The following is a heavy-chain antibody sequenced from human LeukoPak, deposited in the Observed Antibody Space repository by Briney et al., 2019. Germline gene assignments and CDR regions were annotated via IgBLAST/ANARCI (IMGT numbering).Heavy chain of an antibody. CDR3: AKKGATVSGQSRWVDH. CDR2: ISGSGGIT. D-gene: IGHD6-19*01. J-gene: IGHJ5*02. Sequence: GGSLRLSCAASGFTFSTYAMSWVRQAPGKGLEWVSAISGSGGITYYAGSVKGRFIISRDNSMDTLYLQMNSLRPEDTAVYYCAKKGATVSGQSRWVDHWGQGTLVTVSS. V-gene: IGHV3-23*01. CDR1: GFTFSTYA.